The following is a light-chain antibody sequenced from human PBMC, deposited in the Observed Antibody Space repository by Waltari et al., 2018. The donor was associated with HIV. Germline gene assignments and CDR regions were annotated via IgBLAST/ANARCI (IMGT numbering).Light chain of an antibody. CDR3: AAWDTSLGGWV. Sequence: QAGLTQPPSLSKDLRQTATLTCTGAKNTVAHQGPACLKHRQGHPPTRLVYRNNNRPSGIPDRFSAFRSGNTASLNISGLLADDEADYFCAAWDTSLGGWVFGGGTQLTVL. CDR2: RNN. J-gene: IGLJ3*02. CDR1: KNTVAHQG. V-gene: IGLV10-54*04.